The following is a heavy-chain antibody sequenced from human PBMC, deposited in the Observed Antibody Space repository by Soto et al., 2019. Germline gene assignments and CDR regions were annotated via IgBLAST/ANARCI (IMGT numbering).Heavy chain of an antibody. D-gene: IGHD2-15*01. CDR2: IIPIFGTA. V-gene: IGHV1-69*13. J-gene: IGHJ5*02. CDR1: GGTFSRYA. CDR3: ARAYQTDYCSGGSCYFNWFDP. Sequence: SVKVCCKASGGTFSRYAISWVRQAPGRGLEWMGGIIPIFGTANYAQKFQGRVTITADESTSTAYMELSSLRSEDTAVYYCARAYQTDYCSGGSCYFNWFDPWGQGTLVTVSS.